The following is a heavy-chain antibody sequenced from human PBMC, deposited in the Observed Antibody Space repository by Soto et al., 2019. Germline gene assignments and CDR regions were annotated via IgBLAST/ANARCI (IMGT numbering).Heavy chain of an antibody. D-gene: IGHD2-8*01. V-gene: IGHV3-23*01. CDR2: ITTSGGNT. CDR1: GFTFSTYA. Sequence: EVQLLESGGGLVQPGGSLRLSSAASGFTFSTYAMSWVRQAPGKGLEWVSTITTSGGNTYYADSVQGRFTISRDNSKNTLYLQMNSLRAEDTAVYYCAGRYCTNGVCYTNYYYYIDVWGKGTTVTVSS. J-gene: IGHJ6*03. CDR3: AGRYCTNGVCYTNYYYYIDV.